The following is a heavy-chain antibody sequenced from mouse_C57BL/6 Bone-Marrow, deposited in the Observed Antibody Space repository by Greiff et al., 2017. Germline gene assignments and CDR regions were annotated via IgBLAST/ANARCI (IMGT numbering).Heavy chain of an antibody. J-gene: IGHJ2*01. Sequence: VQLQQSGAELVRPGASVKLSCTASGFNIKDDYMHWVKQRPEQGLEWIGWIDPENGDTEYASKFQGKASITANTSSNTAYLQLSSLTSEDTAVYYCTTVYYYGSSPYCVDYWGQGTTLTVSS. CDR1: GFNIKDDY. V-gene: IGHV14-4*01. CDR2: IDPENGDT. CDR3: TTVYYYGSSPYCVDY. D-gene: IGHD1-1*01.